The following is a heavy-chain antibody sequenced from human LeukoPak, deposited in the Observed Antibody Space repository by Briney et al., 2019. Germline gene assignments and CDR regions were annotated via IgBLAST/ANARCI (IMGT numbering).Heavy chain of an antibody. V-gene: IGHV1-18*04. CDR2: ISAYNGNT. CDR3: ARAQSLYYYYGMDV. J-gene: IGHJ6*04. CDR1: GYTFTSYG. Sequence: ASVKVSCKASGYTFTSYGISWVRQAPGQGLEWMGWISAYNGNTNYAQKLQGRVTMTTDTSTSTAYMELRSLRSDDTAVYYRARAQSLYYYYGMDVWGKGTTVTVSS.